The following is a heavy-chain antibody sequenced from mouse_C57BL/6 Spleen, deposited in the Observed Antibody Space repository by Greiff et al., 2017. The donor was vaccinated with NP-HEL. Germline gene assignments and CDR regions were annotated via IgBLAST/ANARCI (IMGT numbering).Heavy chain of an antibody. CDR1: GYTFTSYD. D-gene: IGHD1-1*01. CDR3: ARSDYYGSSLFAY. Sequence: VQLQQSGPELVKPGASVKLSCKASGYTFTSYDINWVKQRPGQGLEWIGWIYPRDGSTKYNEKFKGKATLTVDTSSSTAYMELHSLTSEDSAVYLCARSDYYGSSLFAYWGQGTLVTVSA. J-gene: IGHJ3*01. V-gene: IGHV1-85*01. CDR2: IYPRDGST.